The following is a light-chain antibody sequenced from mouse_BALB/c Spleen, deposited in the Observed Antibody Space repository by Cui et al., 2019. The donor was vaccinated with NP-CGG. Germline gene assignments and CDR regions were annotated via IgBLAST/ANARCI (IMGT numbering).Light chain of an antibody. CDR2: DTN. CDR3: ALWYSNHWV. Sequence: QAVVTQESALTTSPGETVTLTFRSSTGTVTTSNYANWVQEKPEHLFTGLIGDTNNRAPGVPARFSGSLIGDKAALTITGAQTEDEAIYFCALWYSNHWVFGGGTKLTVL. CDR1: TGTVTTSNY. V-gene: IGLV1*01. J-gene: IGLJ1*01.